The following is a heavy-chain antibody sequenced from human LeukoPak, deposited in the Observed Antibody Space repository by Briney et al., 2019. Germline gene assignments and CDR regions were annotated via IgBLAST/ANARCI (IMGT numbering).Heavy chain of an antibody. CDR2: IRYDGSNK. J-gene: IGHJ3*02. Sequence: GGSLRLSCAASGFTFSRYGMYWVRQAPGKGLEWVAFIRYDGSNKFYADSVQGRFTISRDNSKKTLYLQMNSLRAEDTAVYYCAKDPAARPLRLITDDALDIWGQGTMVTVSS. D-gene: IGHD2-21*02. V-gene: IGHV3-30*02. CDR1: GFTFSRYG. CDR3: AKDPAARPLRLITDDALDI.